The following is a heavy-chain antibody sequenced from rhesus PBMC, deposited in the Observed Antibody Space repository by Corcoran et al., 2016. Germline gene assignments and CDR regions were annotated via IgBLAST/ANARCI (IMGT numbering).Heavy chain of an antibody. CDR3: ASNEEDYGYYYNV. J-gene: IGHJ4*01. CDR2: IYGSGSST. CDR1: GGSISSSY. V-gene: IGHV4-169*02. Sequence: QLQLQESCPGLVKPSESLSVTCAVSGGSISSSYWSWIRQAPGKGLEWIGYIYGSGSSTNYNPSRKSRVTLAVDKSKKNLSLKLSSVTTADAVVYYCASNEEDYGYYYNVWGQGVLVTVSS. D-gene: IGHD3-9*01.